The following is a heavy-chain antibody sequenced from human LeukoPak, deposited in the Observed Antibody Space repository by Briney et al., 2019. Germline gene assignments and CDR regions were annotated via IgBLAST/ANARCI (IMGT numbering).Heavy chain of an antibody. CDR2: ISGSGGTT. J-gene: IGHJ4*02. V-gene: IGHV3-23*01. CDR3: ADGDYY. Sequence: GGSLRLSCAASGFTFITYAMSWVRQAPGKGLEWVSMISGSGGTTNYADSVKGRFTISRDNSKSTLYLQMNSLRAEDTAVYYCADGDYYWGQGTLVTVSS. CDR1: GFTFITYA. D-gene: IGHD4-17*01.